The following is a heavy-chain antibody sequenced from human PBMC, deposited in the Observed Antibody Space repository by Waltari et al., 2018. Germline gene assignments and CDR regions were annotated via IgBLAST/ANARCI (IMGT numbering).Heavy chain of an antibody. CDR1: GGSISSGSYY. Sequence: QLQLQESGPGLVKPSQTLSLTCTVSGGSISSGSYYWSWIRQPAGKGLEWIGYIYTSGSTNYNPSLKSRVTISVDTSKNQFSLKLSSVTAADTAVYYCARDLGQPGSIDIWGQGTMVTVSS. V-gene: IGHV4-61*09. CDR3: ARDLGQPGSIDI. CDR2: IYTSGST. J-gene: IGHJ3*02. D-gene: IGHD3-16*01.